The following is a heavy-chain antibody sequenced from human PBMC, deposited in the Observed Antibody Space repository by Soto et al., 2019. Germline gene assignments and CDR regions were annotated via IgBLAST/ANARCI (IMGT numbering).Heavy chain of an antibody. D-gene: IGHD3-16*01. J-gene: IGHJ3*01. CDR2: IFGSGAPT. CDR3: TREASSWGFGFDL. Sequence: EVQLLESGGGLVQPGGSLRLSCAASGFTLSHYAMSWVRHAPGKGLQWVSTIFGSGAPTHYADSVKGRFGISRDNSNNMLFLEMNSLKDEDTAVYYCTREASSWGFGFDLWGQGTRVAVSS. V-gene: IGHV3-23*01. CDR1: GFTLSHYA.